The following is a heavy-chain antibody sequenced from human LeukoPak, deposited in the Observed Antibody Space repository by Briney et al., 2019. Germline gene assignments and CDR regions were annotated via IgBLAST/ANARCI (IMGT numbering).Heavy chain of an antibody. D-gene: IGHD3-9*01. CDR2: ISYDGSNK. CDR3: AKGDCDWLTPNWFDP. J-gene: IGHJ5*02. CDR1: GFTFSSYG. Sequence: GGSLRLSCAASGFTFSSYGMHWVRQAPGKGLEWVAVISYDGSNKYYADSVKGRFTISRDNSKNTLYLQMNSLRAEDTAVYYCAKGDCDWLTPNWFDPWGQGTLVTVSS. V-gene: IGHV3-30*18.